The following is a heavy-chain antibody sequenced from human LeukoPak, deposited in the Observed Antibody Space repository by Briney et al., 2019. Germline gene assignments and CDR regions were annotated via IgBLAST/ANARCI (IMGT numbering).Heavy chain of an antibody. Sequence: SETLSLTCTISGGSVSDYYWSWIRQSPGKGLEWIGSIYYSGSTYYNPSLKSRVTISVDTSKNQFSLKLSSVTAADTAVYYCARAYSSGWYVGSDGLDYWGQGTLVTVSS. J-gene: IGHJ4*02. CDR3: ARAYSSGWYVGSDGLDY. V-gene: IGHV4-59*02. CDR1: GGSVSDYY. CDR2: IYYSGST. D-gene: IGHD6-19*01.